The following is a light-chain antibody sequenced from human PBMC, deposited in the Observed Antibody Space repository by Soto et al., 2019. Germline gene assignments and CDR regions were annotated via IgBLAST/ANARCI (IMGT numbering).Light chain of an antibody. V-gene: IGKV3-15*01. Sequence: IVMPQSPATLAVSPGERDPLSCMSIQSVSSNLAWYQQKPGQAPRLLIYGASTRATGIPARFSGSGSRTEFTLTISSLQSEDFAVYYCQQYNNWPPYTCAQGTKLELK. CDR2: GAS. J-gene: IGKJ2*01. CDR1: QSVSSN. CDR3: QQYNNWPPYT.